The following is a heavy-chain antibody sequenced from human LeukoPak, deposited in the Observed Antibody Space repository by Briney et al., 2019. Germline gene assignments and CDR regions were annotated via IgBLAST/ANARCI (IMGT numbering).Heavy chain of an antibody. CDR3: AKDLRSGSPRYYFDY. V-gene: IGHV3-33*06. CDR2: IWYDGSNK. CDR1: GFTFSSYG. D-gene: IGHD3-3*01. Sequence: GGSLRLSCAASGFTFSSYGMHWVGQAQGKGLEGVAVIWYDGSNKYYADSVKGRFTISRDNSKNTLYLQMNSLRAEDTAVHYCAKDLRSGSPRYYFDYWGQGTLVTVSS. J-gene: IGHJ4*02.